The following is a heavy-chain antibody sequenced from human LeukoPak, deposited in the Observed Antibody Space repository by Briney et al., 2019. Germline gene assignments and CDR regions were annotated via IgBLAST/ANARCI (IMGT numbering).Heavy chain of an antibody. V-gene: IGHV1-18*04. D-gene: IGHD1-20*01. CDR2: ISAYNGNT. Sequence: ASVKVSCKASGYTFTGYYMHWVRQAPGQGLEWMGWISAYNGNTNYAQKLQGRVTMTTDTSTSTAYMELSRLRSDDTAVYYCARVTYYYYYMDVWGKGTTVTVSS. J-gene: IGHJ6*03. CDR1: GYTFTGYY. CDR3: ARVTYYYYYMDV.